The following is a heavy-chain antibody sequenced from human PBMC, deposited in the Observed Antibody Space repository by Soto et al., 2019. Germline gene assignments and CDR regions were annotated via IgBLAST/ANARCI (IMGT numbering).Heavy chain of an antibody. CDR3: GLSRYCSAGGCPDY. J-gene: IGHJ4*02. CDR2: ISSNSVTI. CDR1: GFIFSKYS. D-gene: IGHD2-15*01. V-gene: IGHV3-48*01. Sequence: GGSLRLSCGASGFIFSKYSMNWVRQAPGKGLEWLSYISSNSVTIYYADSVRGHVTISVDKSITTAYLHWSSLKASDTAMYFCGLSRYCSAGGCPDYWGQGTLVTVSS.